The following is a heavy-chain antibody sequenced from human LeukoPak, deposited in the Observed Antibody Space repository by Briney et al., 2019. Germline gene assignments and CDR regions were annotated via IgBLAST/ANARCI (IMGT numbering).Heavy chain of an antibody. Sequence: SDPLSLTCTVSGGSISRSYWSWIRQPPGKGLEWIGYIYYSGTTNYNPSLKSRLTISVDTSNNQFSLKLSPVTAADTAVYYCARQYCTSTTCRTFDIWGQGTMVTVSS. J-gene: IGHJ3*02. CDR2: IYYSGTT. D-gene: IGHD2-2*01. CDR3: ARQYCTSTTCRTFDI. CDR1: GGSISRSY. V-gene: IGHV4-59*01.